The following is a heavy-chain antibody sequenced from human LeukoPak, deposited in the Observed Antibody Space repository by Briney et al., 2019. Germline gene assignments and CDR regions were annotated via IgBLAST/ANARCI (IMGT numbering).Heavy chain of an antibody. CDR1: GFTFSSYS. J-gene: IGHJ4*02. CDR2: ISSSSSYI. D-gene: IGHD5-18*01. V-gene: IGHV3-21*01. Sequence: PGGSLRLSCAASGFTFSSYSMNWVRQAQGKGLEWVSSISSSSSYIYYADSVKGRFTISRDNAKNSLYLQMNSLRAEDTAVYYCARDEVAMVAFDYWGQGTLVTVPS. CDR3: ARDEVAMVAFDY.